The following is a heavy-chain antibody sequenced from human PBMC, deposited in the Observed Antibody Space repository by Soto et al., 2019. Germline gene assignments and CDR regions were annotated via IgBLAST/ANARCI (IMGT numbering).Heavy chain of an antibody. V-gene: IGHV4-39*07. CDR2: IYYSGST. J-gene: IGHJ5*02. CDR3: ARMIDYGDSFNWFDP. CDR1: GGSVSSSSYY. Sequence: SETLSVTSTVSGGSVSSSSYYWGWLRQPPGKGLEWIGSIYYSGSTYYNPSLKSRVTRSVDTSKKQTSLKLSSVPAADTAVYFCARMIDYGDSFNWFDPWGQGTLVPVSS. D-gene: IGHD4-17*01.